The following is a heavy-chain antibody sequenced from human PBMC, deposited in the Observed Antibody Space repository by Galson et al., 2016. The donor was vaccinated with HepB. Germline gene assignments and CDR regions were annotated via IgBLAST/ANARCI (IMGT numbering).Heavy chain of an antibody. V-gene: IGHV3-23*01. CDR3: AKGDYFDNSLYYYDYFDS. CDR1: GFTFSSFA. J-gene: IGHJ4*02. D-gene: IGHD3-22*01. Sequence: SLRLSCAASGFTFSSFAMSWVRQAPGKGLEWVSGISFSGETVYYADSVKGRFTISRDNFKDTLYLQMNNLRADDTAVYYCAKGDYFDNSLYYYDYFDSWGQGTLVTVSS. CDR2: ISFSGETV.